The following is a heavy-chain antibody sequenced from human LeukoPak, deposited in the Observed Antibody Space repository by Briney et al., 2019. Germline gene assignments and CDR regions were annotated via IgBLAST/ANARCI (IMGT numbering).Heavy chain of an antibody. CDR1: GLSFSSYN. Sequence: GGSLRLSCTASGLSFSSYNMNWVRQAPGRGPEWVAYITANNTTKYYADSVKGRFTISRDNAKKSLFLQMNGLRAEDTAVYYCAAASAFSSSWRSWGQGTVVTVSS. D-gene: IGHD6-13*01. CDR2: ITANNTTK. J-gene: IGHJ5*02. CDR3: AAASAFSSSWRS. V-gene: IGHV3-48*01.